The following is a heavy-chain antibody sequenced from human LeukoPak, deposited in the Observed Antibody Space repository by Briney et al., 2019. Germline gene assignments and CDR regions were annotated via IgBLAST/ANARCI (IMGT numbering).Heavy chain of an antibody. D-gene: IGHD6-19*01. J-gene: IGHJ4*02. CDR1: GGSISSYY. CDR2: IYYSGST. CDR3: ARVYSSGWSNYFDY. Sequence: SETLSLTCTVSGGSISSYYWSWIRQPPGKGLEGIVYIYYSGSTNYNPSLTSRGTISVDTSKNQFSLKLSSVTAADTAVYYCARVYSSGWSNYFDYWGQGTLVTVSS. V-gene: IGHV4-59*01.